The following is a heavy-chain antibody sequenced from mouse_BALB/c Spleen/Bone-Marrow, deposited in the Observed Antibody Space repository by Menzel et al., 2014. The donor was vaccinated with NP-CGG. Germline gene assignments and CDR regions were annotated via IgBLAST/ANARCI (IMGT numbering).Heavy chain of an antibody. CDR3: ARLGSYGYFAY. CDR2: INTGSSTI. D-gene: IGHD6-1*01. V-gene: IGHV4-2*02. J-gene: IGHJ2*01. Sequence: DVHLVESGGGLVQPGGSLILSCAASGFDFSRYWMSWARQAPGKGQEWIGEINTGSSTINYTPSLKDKFIISRDNAKKTLYLRMSKVRSEDTALYYCARLGSYGYFAYWGRGTTLTVSS. CDR1: GFDFSRYW.